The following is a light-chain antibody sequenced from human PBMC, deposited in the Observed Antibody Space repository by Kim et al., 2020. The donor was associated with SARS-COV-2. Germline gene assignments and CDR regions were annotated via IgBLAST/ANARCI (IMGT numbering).Light chain of an antibody. CDR1: QSVSSSY. CDR2: GAS. V-gene: IGKV3-20*01. J-gene: IGKJ2*01. CDR3: QQYGSAPYT. Sequence: PGERATLTCRASQSVSSSYLAWYQQKPGQAPRLLIYGASSRATGIPDRFSGSGSGTDFTLTISKLGAEDFAVYYCQQYGSAPYTFGHGTKLE.